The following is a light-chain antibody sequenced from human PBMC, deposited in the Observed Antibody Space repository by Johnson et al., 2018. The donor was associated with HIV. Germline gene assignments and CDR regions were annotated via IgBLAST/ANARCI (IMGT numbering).Light chain of an antibody. CDR3: GTWDTSRSGGV. CDR1: NSNIGNNY. V-gene: IGLV1-51*01. J-gene: IGLJ1*01. Sequence: QSVLTQPPSVSAAPGQKVTISCSGSNSNIGNNYVSWYQQVPGTAPKLLIYDNNKRPSGIPDRFSGSKSGTSATLGITGLQTGDEADYYCGTWDTSRSGGVFGTGTKVTVL. CDR2: DNN.